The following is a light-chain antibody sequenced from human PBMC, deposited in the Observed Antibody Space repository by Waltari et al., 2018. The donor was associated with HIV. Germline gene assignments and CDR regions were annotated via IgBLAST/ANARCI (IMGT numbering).Light chain of an antibody. CDR3: GTWDSSVSAGV. V-gene: IGLV1-51*01. CDR1: TSNIGKNF. J-gene: IGLJ3*02. CDR2: DNN. Sequence: QSVLTQPPSVSAAPGQRVTISCFGTTSNIGKNFVSWHQQLPASAPKLIIYDNNKRPSGIPDRFSGSKSGTSATLAITGLQSGDEADYYCGTWDSSVSAGVFGGGTKVTVL.